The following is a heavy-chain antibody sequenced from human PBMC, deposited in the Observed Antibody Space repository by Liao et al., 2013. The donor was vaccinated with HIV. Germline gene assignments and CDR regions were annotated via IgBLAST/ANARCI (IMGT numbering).Heavy chain of an antibody. Sequence: QVQLQESGPGLVKPSETLSLTCIVSGDSITTAFYYVAWIRQAPGKGLEWIGEINHSGSTNYNPSLKSRVTISVDTSKNQFSLKLSSVTAADTAVYFCAVGSSWYNGWVYWGQGTLVTVSS. CDR2: INHSGST. D-gene: IGHD6-13*01. J-gene: IGHJ4*02. CDR1: GDSITTAFYY. CDR3: AVGSSWYNGWVY. V-gene: IGHV4-39*07.